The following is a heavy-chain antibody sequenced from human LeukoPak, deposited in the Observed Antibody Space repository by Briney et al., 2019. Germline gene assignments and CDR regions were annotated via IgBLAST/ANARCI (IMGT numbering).Heavy chain of an antibody. CDR3: ARGGNDYVWGSPHWFDP. CDR1: GGSISSGGYY. Sequence: PSETLSLTCTVSGGSISSGGYYWSWIRQPPGKGLEWIGYIYHSGSTYYNPSLKSRVTISVDRSKNQFSLKLSSVTAADTAVYYCARGGNDYVWGSPHWFDPWGQGTLVTVSS. CDR2: IYHSGST. V-gene: IGHV4-30-2*01. J-gene: IGHJ5*02. D-gene: IGHD3-16*01.